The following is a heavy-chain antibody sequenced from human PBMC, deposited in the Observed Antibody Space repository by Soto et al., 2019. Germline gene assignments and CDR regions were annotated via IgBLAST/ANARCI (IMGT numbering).Heavy chain of an antibody. CDR3: ARGTRGYYYYYGMDV. V-gene: IGHV1-69*13. J-gene: IGHJ6*02. Sequence: VASVKVSCKASGGTFSSYAISWVRQAPGQGLEWMGGIIPIFGTANYAQKFQGRVTITADESTSTAYMELSSLRSEDTAVYYCARGTRGYYYYYGMDVWGQGTTVTVSS. CDR1: GGTFSSYA. CDR2: IIPIFGTA. D-gene: IGHD2-8*01.